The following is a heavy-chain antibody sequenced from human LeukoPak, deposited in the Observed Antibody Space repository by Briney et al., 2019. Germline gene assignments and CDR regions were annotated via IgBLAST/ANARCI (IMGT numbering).Heavy chain of an antibody. D-gene: IGHD5-18*01. CDR3: ATFTAMVYYKPIDF. J-gene: IGHJ4*02. CDR2: IYYSGST. CDR1: GGSISSSSYY. Sequence: SETLSLTCTVSGGSISSSSYYWGWIRQPPGKGLEWIGNIYYSGSTYYNPPLKSRVTISVDTSKNQFSLKLSSVTAADTAVYYCATFTAMVYYKPIDFWGQGTLVTVSS. V-gene: IGHV4-39*07.